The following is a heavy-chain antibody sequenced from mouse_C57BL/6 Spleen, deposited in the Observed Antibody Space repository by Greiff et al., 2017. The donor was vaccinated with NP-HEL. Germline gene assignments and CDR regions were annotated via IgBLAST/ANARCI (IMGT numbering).Heavy chain of an antibody. J-gene: IGHJ1*03. Sequence: VQLKESGGDLVKPGGSLKLSCAASGFTFSSYGMSWVRQTPDKRLEWVATISSGGSYTYYPDSVKGRFTISRDNAKNTLYLQMSSLKSEDTAMYYCARHDLRYWGTGTTVTVSS. V-gene: IGHV5-6*01. CDR1: GFTFSSYG. CDR3: ARHDLRY. CDR2: ISSGGSYT. D-gene: IGHD1-1*01.